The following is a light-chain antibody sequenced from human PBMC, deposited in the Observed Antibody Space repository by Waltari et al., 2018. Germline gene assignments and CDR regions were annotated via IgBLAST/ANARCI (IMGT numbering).Light chain of an antibody. V-gene: IGLV2-14*03. CDR3: SSYTPTSILV. Sequence: QSALTQPASVSGSPGQSLTLSCPGTSSDCGSYNYVPWYPQHPGTPPKLLIYALTKRPSGVSGRFSGSKSGNTASLTISGLQPEDEADYFCSSYTPTSILVFGGGTKLTV. CDR2: ALT. CDR1: SSDCGSYNY. J-gene: IGLJ2*01.